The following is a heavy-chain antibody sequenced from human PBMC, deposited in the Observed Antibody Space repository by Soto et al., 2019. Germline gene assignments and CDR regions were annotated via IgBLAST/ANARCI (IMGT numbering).Heavy chain of an antibody. Sequence: EVQLVQSGAEVKKPGESLRISCKGSGYSFTSYWISWVRQMPGKGLEWMGRIDPSDSYTNYSPSFQGHVTISADKSIITAYLQWSSLTASDTAVYYCARLQPAAGDNDLTFDYWGQGTLVTVSS. CDR2: IDPSDSYT. V-gene: IGHV5-10-1*01. J-gene: IGHJ4*02. CDR1: GYSFTSYW. CDR3: ARLQPAAGDNDLTFDY. D-gene: IGHD6-13*01.